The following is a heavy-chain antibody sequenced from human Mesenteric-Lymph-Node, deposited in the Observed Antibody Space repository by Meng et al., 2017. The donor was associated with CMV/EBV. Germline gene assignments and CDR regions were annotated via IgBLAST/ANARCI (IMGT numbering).Heavy chain of an antibody. CDR2: IYYSGST. CDR1: GGSVSSGSYY. J-gene: IGHJ5*02. CDR3: TGMVTGTTGWFDP. Sequence: SETLSLTCTVSGGSVSSGSYYWSWIRQPPGKGLEWIGYIYYSGSTNYNPSLKSRVTISVDTSKNQFSLKLSSVTAADTAVYYCTGMVTGTTGWFDPWGQGTLVTVSS. V-gene: IGHV4-61*01. D-gene: IGHD1-7*01.